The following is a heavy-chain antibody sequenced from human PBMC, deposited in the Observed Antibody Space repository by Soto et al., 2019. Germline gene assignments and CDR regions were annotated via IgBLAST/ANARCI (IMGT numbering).Heavy chain of an antibody. CDR2: IYWDDDK. V-gene: IGHV2-5*02. D-gene: IGHD6-13*01. CDR3: ANRRHAAGAATEWFDP. Sequence: QITLKESGPTLVKPTQTLTLTCTFSGFSLSTSGVGVGWVRQPPGKALEWLGFIYWDDDKRYSPSLKSRLIITKDTSYNQVVLTMTNMDPVDTGTYYCANRRHAAGAATEWFDPWGQGTLVTVSS. CDR1: GFSLSTSGVG. J-gene: IGHJ5*02.